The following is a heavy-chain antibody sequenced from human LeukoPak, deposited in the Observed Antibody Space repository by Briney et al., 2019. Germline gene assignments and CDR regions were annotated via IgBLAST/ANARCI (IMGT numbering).Heavy chain of an antibody. V-gene: IGHV4-31*03. J-gene: IGHJ4*02. CDR3: ARALGSGWSQGE. CDR1: GGSIRSGDFY. D-gene: IGHD6-19*01. Sequence: KTSQTLSLTCTVSGGSIRSGDFYWSWIRQHPGKGLEWIGYIYYSGTTYYSPSLKSRVTISLDTSKNQFSLKLSSVTAADTAVYYCARALGSGWSQGEWGQGTLVTVSS. CDR2: IYYSGTT.